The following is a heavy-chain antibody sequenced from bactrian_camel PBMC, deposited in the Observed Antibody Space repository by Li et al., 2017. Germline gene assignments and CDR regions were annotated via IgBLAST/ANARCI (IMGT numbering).Heavy chain of an antibody. CDR2: IEEDGET. CDR3: AAGARAIGYGCIVGSWYPPPSFGY. D-gene: IGHD6*01. CDR1: GTIHDKYA. V-gene: IGHV3S53*01. J-gene: IGHJ6*01. Sequence: HVQLVESGGGSVPAGRFLRLSCSASGTIHDKYAVAWFRQSPGNQREGVAAIEEDGETAYGESVVGRFTITKDDAENTFYLQMNSLQPEDTAMYYCAAGARAIGYGCIVGSWYPPPSFGYWSQGTQVTVS.